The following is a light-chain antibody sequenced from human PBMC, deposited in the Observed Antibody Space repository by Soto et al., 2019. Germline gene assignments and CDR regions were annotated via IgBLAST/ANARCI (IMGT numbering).Light chain of an antibody. CDR2: GAS. CDR3: QQYDNSPFT. CDR1: QSVSSK. J-gene: IGKJ3*01. V-gene: IGKV3-15*01. Sequence: EVVMTQSPATLSVSPGEGATLSCRASQSVSSKLAWYQQKPGQAPRLLIYGASTRGTGIPARFSGSESGTVFAITSSILQDEVLAFYYCQQYDNSPFTFGHGTKVDIK.